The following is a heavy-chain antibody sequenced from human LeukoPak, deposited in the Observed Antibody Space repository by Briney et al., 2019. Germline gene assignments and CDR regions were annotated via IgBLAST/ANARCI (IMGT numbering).Heavy chain of an antibody. CDR1: GYTFTSYY. CDR2: INPSGGST. J-gene: IGHJ5*02. D-gene: IGHD1-26*01. V-gene: IGHV1-46*01. Sequence: GASVKVSCKASGYTFTSYYMHWVRQASGQGLEWMGIINPSGGSTSYAQKFQGRVTMTRDTSTSTVYMELSSLRSEDTAVYYCARVGTPVGATNWFDPWGQGTLVTVSS. CDR3: ARVGTPVGATNWFDP.